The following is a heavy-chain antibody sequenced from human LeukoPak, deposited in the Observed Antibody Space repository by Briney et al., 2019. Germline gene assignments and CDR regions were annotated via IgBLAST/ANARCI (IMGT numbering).Heavy chain of an antibody. D-gene: IGHD2-2*01. CDR3: ARALLRYCSSTSCYWFDP. J-gene: IGHJ5*02. Sequence: GASVKVSCKASGYTFTSYYMHWVRQAPGQGLEWMGGIIPIFGTANYAQKFQGRVTITADESTSTAYMELSSLRSEDTAVYYCARALLRYCSSTSCYWFDPWGQGTLVTVSS. CDR1: GYTFTSYY. CDR2: IIPIFGTA. V-gene: IGHV1-69*13.